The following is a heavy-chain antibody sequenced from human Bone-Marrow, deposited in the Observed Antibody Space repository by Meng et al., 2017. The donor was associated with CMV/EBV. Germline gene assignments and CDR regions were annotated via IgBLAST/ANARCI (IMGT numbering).Heavy chain of an antibody. CDR1: GYTFTGYY. CDR2: INPNSGGT. D-gene: IGHD3-22*01. J-gene: IGHJ5*02. V-gene: IGHV1-2*02. Sequence: QGQVVQSGAEVKKPGASGKISCKAYGYTFTGYYMHWVRQAPGQGLEWMGWINPNSGGTNYAQKFQGRVTMTRDTSISTAYMELSRLRSDDTAVYYCARDMGSSGYYGNNWFDPWGQGTLVTVSS. CDR3: ARDMGSSGYYGNNWFDP.